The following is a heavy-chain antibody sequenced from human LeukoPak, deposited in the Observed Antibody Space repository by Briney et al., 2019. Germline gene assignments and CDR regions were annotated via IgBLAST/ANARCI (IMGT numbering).Heavy chain of an antibody. J-gene: IGHJ4*01. CDR2: IYNSGST. CDR3: ARGDFRYFDF. V-gene: IGHV4-59*01. Sequence: SETLSLTCTVSGGPITSYYWSWIRQSPGKGLEWIGYIYNSGSTNYNPSLRSRVTISVDTSKNQFSLNLNSVTAADTAVYYCARGDFRYFDFWGHGTLVTVSS. CDR1: GGPITSYY. D-gene: IGHD2-21*02.